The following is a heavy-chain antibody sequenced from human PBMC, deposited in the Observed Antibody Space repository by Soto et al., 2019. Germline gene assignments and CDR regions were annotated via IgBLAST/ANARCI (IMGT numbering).Heavy chain of an antibody. V-gene: IGHV3-30-3*01. D-gene: IGHD6-19*01. CDR3: ARFGQGLSIDY. CDR1: GFTFSSYA. Sequence: QVQLVESGGGVVQPGRSLRLSCAASGFTFSSYAMHWVRQAPGKGLEWVAVISYDGSNKYYADSVKGRFTISRDNSKNPLYLQMNSLSAAAPAVYYCARFGQGLSIDYWGQRTLVTVSS. J-gene: IGHJ4*02. CDR2: ISYDGSNK.